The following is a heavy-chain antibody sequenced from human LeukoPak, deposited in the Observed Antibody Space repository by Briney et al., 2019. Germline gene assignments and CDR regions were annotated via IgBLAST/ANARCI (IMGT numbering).Heavy chain of an antibody. CDR1: GYTFTSYG. Sequence: ASVKVSCKASGYTFTSYGISWVRQAPGQGLEWMGWISAYNGNTNYAQKLQGRVTMTTDTSTSTAYMELRSLRSDDTAVYYCASSRVYCSSTSCYTGEDAFDIWGQGTMVTVSS. CDR3: ASSRVYCSSTSCYTGEDAFDI. D-gene: IGHD2-2*02. J-gene: IGHJ3*02. V-gene: IGHV1-18*01. CDR2: ISAYNGNT.